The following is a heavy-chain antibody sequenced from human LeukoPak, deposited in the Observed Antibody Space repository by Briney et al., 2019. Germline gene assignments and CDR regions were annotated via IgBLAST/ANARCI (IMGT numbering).Heavy chain of an antibody. CDR3: AKAPSSGYFSTHYFDY. V-gene: IGHV3-23*01. CDR1: GFTFSSYA. CDR2: ISGSGGST. Sequence: GGSLRLSCAASGFTFSSYAMSWVRQAPGKGLEWVSAISGSGGSTYYADSVKGRFTISRDNSKNTLYLQMNSLRAEDTAVYYCAKAPSSGYFSTHYFDYWGQGTLVTVSS. J-gene: IGHJ4*02. D-gene: IGHD3-22*01.